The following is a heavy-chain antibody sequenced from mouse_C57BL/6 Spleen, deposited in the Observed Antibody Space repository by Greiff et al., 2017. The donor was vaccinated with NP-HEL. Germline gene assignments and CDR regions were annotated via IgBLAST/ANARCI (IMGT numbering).Heavy chain of an antibody. Sequence: VQLQQPGAELVKPGASVKLSCKASGYTFTSYWMHWVKQRPGRGLEWIGRIDPNSGGTKYNEKFKSKATLTVDKPSSTAYMQLSSLTSEDSAVYYCASDYGSSYGGNFDYWGQGTTLTVSS. V-gene: IGHV1-72*01. CDR3: ASDYGSSYGGNFDY. CDR1: GYTFTSYW. J-gene: IGHJ2*01. CDR2: IDPNSGGT. D-gene: IGHD1-1*01.